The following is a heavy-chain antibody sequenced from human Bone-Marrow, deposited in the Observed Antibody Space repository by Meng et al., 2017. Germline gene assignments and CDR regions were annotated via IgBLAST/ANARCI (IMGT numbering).Heavy chain of an antibody. Sequence: EVQLVESGGGLVQPGGSVGLSCAASGFSFSSYWMHWVRQAPGKGLVWVSRINSDGSSTSYADSVKGRFTISRDNAKNTLYLQMNSLRAEDTAVYYCARASIAVAGVDYWGQGTLVTVSS. D-gene: IGHD6-19*01. V-gene: IGHV3-74*02. CDR1: GFSFSSYW. J-gene: IGHJ4*02. CDR3: ARASIAVAGVDY. CDR2: INSDGSST.